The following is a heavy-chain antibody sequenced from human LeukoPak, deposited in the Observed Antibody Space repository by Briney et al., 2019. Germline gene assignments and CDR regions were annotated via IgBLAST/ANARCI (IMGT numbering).Heavy chain of an antibody. D-gene: IGHD5/OR15-5a*01. CDR3: AAGLKLSTWVPDLDY. Sequence: SVKVSCKASGFTFTSSAMQWVRQARGQRLEWIGWIVVGSGNTNYAQKFQERVTITRDMSTSTAYMELSSLRSEDTAVYYCAAGLKLSTWVPDLDYWGQGTLVTVSS. J-gene: IGHJ4*02. CDR1: GFTFTSSA. V-gene: IGHV1-58*02. CDR2: IVVGSGNT.